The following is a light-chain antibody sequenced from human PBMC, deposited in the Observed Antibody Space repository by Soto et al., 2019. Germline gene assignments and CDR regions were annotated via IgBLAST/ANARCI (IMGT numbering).Light chain of an antibody. J-gene: IGLJ3*02. CDR3: SSYTSSGGWV. Sequence: HSALTQPASVSGSPGQSITISCTGTSSDVGGYNYVSWYQQHPGKAPKLMIYEVSNRPSGVSNRFSGSKSGNTASLTISGLQAEDEADYYCSSYTSSGGWVFGGGTKLTVL. CDR2: EVS. V-gene: IGLV2-14*01. CDR1: SSDVGGYNY.